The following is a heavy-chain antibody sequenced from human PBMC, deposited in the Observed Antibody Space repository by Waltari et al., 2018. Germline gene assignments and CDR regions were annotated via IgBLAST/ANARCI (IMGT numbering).Heavy chain of an antibody. J-gene: IGHJ4*02. Sequence: QVQLQQWGAGLLKPSETLSLTCAVYGGSFSGYYWSWIRQPPGKGLEWIGEINHSGSTNYNPSLKSRVTISVDTSKNQFSLKLSSVTAADTAVYYCARGPLRYYYGSGSYYILDYWGQGTLVTVSS. CDR1: GGSFSGYY. D-gene: IGHD3-10*01. CDR3: ARGPLRYYYGSGSYYILDY. CDR2: INHSGST. V-gene: IGHV4-34*01.